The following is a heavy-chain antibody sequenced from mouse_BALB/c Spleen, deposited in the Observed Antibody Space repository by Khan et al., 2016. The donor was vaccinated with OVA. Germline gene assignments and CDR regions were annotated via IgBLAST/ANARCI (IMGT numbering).Heavy chain of an antibody. CDR1: GFTFSSYG. V-gene: IGHV5-6*01. D-gene: IGHD4-1*01. J-gene: IGHJ3*01. CDR2: ISSGGDYT. CDR3: ASHLTGSFAY. Sequence: EVQGVESGGDLVKPGGSLKLSCAASGFTFSSYGMSWVRQTPDKRLEWVATISSGGDYTYYPDSVKGRFTISRDNAKHTLYLQMSSLKSEDTAMYYCASHLTGSFAYWGQGTLVTVSA.